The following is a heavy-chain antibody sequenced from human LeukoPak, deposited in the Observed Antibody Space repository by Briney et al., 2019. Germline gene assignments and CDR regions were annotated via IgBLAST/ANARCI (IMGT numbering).Heavy chain of an antibody. CDR1: GFTFSRHW. V-gene: IGHV3-7*01. Sequence: GGSLRLSCSASGFTFSRHWMSWVRQAPGKGLEWVANIKQDGSTKHYVDSVKGRFTISRDNAENSLSLQMNILRAEDTAVYYCARLLWESTIFDSWGQGTLVTVSS. CDR2: IKQDGSTK. CDR3: ARLLWESTIFDS. J-gene: IGHJ4*02. D-gene: IGHD2-21*01.